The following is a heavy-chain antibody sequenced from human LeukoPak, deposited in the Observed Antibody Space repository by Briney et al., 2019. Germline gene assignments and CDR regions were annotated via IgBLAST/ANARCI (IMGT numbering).Heavy chain of an antibody. V-gene: IGHV1-69*04. J-gene: IGHJ3*02. D-gene: IGHD3-22*01. CDR2: IIPILGIA. CDR3: ARALDDSSGYYAFDI. CDR1: GGTFSSYA. Sequence: SVKVSCKASGGTFSSYAISWVRQAPGQGLEWMRRIIPILGIANYAQKFQGRVTITADKSTSTAYMELSSLRSEDTAVYYCARALDDSSGYYAFDIWGQGTMVTVSS.